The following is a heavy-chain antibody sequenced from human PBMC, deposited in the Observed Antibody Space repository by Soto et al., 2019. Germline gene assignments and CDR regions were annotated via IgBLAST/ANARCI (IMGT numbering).Heavy chain of an antibody. J-gene: IGHJ6*02. V-gene: IGHV3-30*17. D-gene: IGHD5-12*01. CDR2: ISYDGGNT. Sequence: QEKLMESGGGVVQPGGSLRLSCEASGFMFSSYALHWVRQAPGKGLEWLAIISYDGGNTYYADSVKGRFTISRDGSRYTVYLEMDSLRPEDTGVYYCARDPRPSGYDRHMDVWGQGTTVTVS. CDR3: ARDPRPSGYDRHMDV. CDR1: GFMFSSYA.